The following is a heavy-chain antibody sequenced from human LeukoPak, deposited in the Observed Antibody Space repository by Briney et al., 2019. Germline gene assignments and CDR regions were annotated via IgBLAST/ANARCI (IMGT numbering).Heavy chain of an antibody. D-gene: IGHD6-13*01. V-gene: IGHV4-34*01. CDR1: GGSFSGCY. Sequence: SETLSLTCAVYGGSFSGCYWSWIRQPPGKGLEWIGEINHSGSTNYNPSLKSRVTISVDTSKNQFSLKLSSVTAADTAVYYCARVDTIAAAGTWGQGTLVTVSS. CDR2: INHSGST. CDR3: ARVDTIAAAGT. J-gene: IGHJ4*02.